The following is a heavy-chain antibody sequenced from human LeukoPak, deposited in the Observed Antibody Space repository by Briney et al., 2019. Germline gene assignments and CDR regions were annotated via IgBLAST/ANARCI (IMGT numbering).Heavy chain of an antibody. J-gene: IGHJ3*02. CDR2: INAGNGNT. D-gene: IGHD3-9*01. V-gene: IGHV1-3*01. Sequence: GASVKVSCKASGYTFTSYAMHWVRQAPGQRLEWMGWINAGNGNTKYSQKLQGRVTMTTDTSTSTAYMELRSLRSDDTAVYYCARRPPSDILTGSGAFDIWGQGTMVTVSS. CDR3: ARRPPSDILTGSGAFDI. CDR1: GYTFTSYA.